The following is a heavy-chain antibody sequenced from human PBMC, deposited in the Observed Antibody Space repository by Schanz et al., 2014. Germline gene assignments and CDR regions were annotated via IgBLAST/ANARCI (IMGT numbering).Heavy chain of an antibody. J-gene: IGHJ4*02. V-gene: IGHV3-48*01. CDR1: GFAFSSYS. Sequence: QLVGSGGGLIQPGGSLRLSCTASGFAFSSYSMNWVRQAPGKGLEWVSYISSMGTTIYYADSVKGRFTISRDNAKTALLLQMNSRRAEDAAVDYCARANYRRKISFDYWGRGTLVTVSS. D-gene: IGHD3-10*01. CDR3: ARANYRRKISFDY. CDR2: ISSMGTTI.